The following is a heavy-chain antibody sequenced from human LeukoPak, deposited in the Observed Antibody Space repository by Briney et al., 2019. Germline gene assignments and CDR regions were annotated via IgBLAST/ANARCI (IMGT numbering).Heavy chain of an antibody. CDR2: INHSGST. D-gene: IGHD5-12*01. CDR1: GETFTGYY. J-gene: IGHJ4*01. CDR3: ARARERVAIDY. V-gene: IGHV4-34*01. Sequence: SETLSLTCAVYGETFTGYYWTWIRQPPGKGLEWIGEINHSGSTNYNPSLKSRVTISADTSENQFSLKMTSVTAADTAVYYCARARERVAIDYWGQGTLVTVSS.